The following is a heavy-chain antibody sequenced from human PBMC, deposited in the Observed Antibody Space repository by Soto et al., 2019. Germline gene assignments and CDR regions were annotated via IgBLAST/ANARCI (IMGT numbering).Heavy chain of an antibody. Sequence: XSVKVSCKVSGPTFTTYPMNWVRQAPGQGLECMGWIKAANGDTKYSQKLQGRVTITMDPSAITAYMELSSLRSEDTAVYYCARDWTHYDSSGPGDDWGQGTLVTGSS. CDR1: GPTFTTYP. D-gene: IGHD3-22*01. J-gene: IGHJ4*02. V-gene: IGHV1-3*01. CDR3: ARDWTHYDSSGPGDD. CDR2: IKAANGDT.